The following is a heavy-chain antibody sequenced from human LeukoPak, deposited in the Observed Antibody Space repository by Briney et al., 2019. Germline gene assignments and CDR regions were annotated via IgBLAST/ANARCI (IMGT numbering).Heavy chain of an antibody. J-gene: IGHJ3*02. Sequence: GGSLRLSCAASGFTFSSYEMNWVRQAPGKGLEWVSYISSSGSTIYYADSVKGRFTISRDNAKNSLYLQMNSLRAEDTAVYYCARGYTIGAFDIWGQGTMVTVSS. D-gene: IGHD5-18*01. CDR3: ARGYTIGAFDI. V-gene: IGHV3-48*03. CDR1: GFTFSSYE. CDR2: ISSSGSTI.